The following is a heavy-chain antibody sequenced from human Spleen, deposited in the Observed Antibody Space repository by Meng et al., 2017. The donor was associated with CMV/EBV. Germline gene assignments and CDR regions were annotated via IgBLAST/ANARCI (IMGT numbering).Heavy chain of an antibody. CDR1: GFTFSSYS. Sequence: GESLKISCAASGFTFSSYSMNWVRQAPGKGLEWVSSISSSSSYIYYADSVKGRFTISRDTSRNTLYLQMNSLRAEDTAMYYCATENAALADNWGQGTLVTVSS. CDR2: ISSSSSYI. J-gene: IGHJ4*02. D-gene: IGHD6-19*01. CDR3: ATENAALADN. V-gene: IGHV3-21*01.